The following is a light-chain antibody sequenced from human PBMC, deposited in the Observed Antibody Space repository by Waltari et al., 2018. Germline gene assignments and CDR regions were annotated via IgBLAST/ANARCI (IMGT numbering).Light chain of an antibody. V-gene: IGKV3-20*01. Sequence: EIVLTQSRGTLSLSLGERATVSCRTSQSVSRALAWYQQKPGQAPRLLIYGASTRATGIPDRFSGSGSGTDFSLTISRLEPDDFAVYYCQHYLKLPVTFGQGTTVEI. CDR2: GAS. J-gene: IGKJ1*01. CDR1: QSVSRA. CDR3: QHYLKLPVT.